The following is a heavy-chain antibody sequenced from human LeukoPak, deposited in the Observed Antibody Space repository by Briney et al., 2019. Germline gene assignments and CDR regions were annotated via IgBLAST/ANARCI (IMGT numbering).Heavy chain of an antibody. CDR1: GGSISSYY. J-gene: IGHJ3*02. V-gene: IGHV4-59*01. CDR3: ARVDRQLLWFGELLHGSFDI. CDR2: IYYSGST. D-gene: IGHD3-10*01. Sequence: SETLSLTCTVSGGSISSYYWSWIRQPPGKGPEWIGYIYYSGSTNYNPSLKSRVTISVDTSKNQFSLKLSSVTAADTAVYYCARVDRQLLWFGELLHGSFDIWGQGTMVTVSS.